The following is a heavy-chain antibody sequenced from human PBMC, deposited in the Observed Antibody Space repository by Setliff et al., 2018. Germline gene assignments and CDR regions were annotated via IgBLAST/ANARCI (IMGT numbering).Heavy chain of an antibody. Sequence: SETLSLTCTVSGGSISRYYWSWIRQPPGKGLEWIGYIQTSGTTNYNPSLKSRVTISVDTSKNQFSLRLSSVTAADTAIFYCATTTLGRYCSGGNCYFGYWGQGTLVTVSS. D-gene: IGHD2-15*01. CDR1: GGSISRYY. J-gene: IGHJ4*02. CDR2: IQTSGTT. CDR3: ATTTLGRYCSGGNCYFGY. V-gene: IGHV4-4*08.